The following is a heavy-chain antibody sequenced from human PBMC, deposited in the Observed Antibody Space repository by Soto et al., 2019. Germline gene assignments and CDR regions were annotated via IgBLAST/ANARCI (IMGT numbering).Heavy chain of an antibody. CDR3: AKEGGYYYYGMDV. J-gene: IGHJ6*02. V-gene: IGHV3-30*18. CDR2: ISYDGGNK. Sequence: GGSLRLSCAASGFTFSSYGMHWVRQAPGKGLEWVAVISYDGGNKYYADSVKGRFTISRDNSKNTLYLQMNSLRAEDTAVYYCAKEGGYYYYGMDVWGQGTTVTVSS. CDR1: GFTFSSYG. D-gene: IGHD1-26*01.